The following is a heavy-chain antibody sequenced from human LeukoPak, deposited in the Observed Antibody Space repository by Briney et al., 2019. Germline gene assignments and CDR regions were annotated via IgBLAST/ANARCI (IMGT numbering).Heavy chain of an antibody. CDR2: IKQDGSEK. J-gene: IGHJ4*02. CDR1: GFTFSRYA. CDR3: ARDPPDIVATYFDY. V-gene: IGHV3-7*01. D-gene: IGHD5-12*01. Sequence: GGSLRLSCAASGFTFSRYAMTWVRQAPGKGLEWVANIKQDGSEKYYVDSVKGRFTISRDNAKNSLYLQMNSLRAEDTAVYYCARDPPDIVATYFDYWGQGTLVTVSS.